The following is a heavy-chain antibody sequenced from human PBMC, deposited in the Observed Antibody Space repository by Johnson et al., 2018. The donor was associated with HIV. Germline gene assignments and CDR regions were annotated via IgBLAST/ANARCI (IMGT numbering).Heavy chain of an antibody. CDR2: IGTAGDP. CDR1: GFTFSSYD. Sequence: VQLVESGGGLVQPGGSLRLSCAASGFTFSSYDMHWVRQATGKGLEWVSAIGTAGDPYYPGSVKGRFTISRDNSKNTLYLQMNSLRAEDTAVYYCAPAGPDAFDIWGQGTMVTVSS. D-gene: IGHD6-13*01. V-gene: IGHV3-13*05. J-gene: IGHJ3*02. CDR3: APAGPDAFDI.